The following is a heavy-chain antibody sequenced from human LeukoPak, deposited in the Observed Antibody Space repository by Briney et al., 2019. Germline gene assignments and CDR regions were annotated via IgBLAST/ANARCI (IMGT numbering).Heavy chain of an antibody. J-gene: IGHJ6*02. CDR2: IYYSGST. CDR3: ARDRVCSSTGCYVSDGMDV. CDR1: GGSISSGGYY. Sequence: SETLSLTCTVSGGSISSGGYYWSWIRQHPGKGLEWIGYIYYSGSTYYNPSLKSRVTISVDTSKNQFSLKLSSVTAADTAVYYCARDRVCSSTGCYVSDGMDVWGQGTTVTVSS. V-gene: IGHV4-31*03. D-gene: IGHD2-2*01.